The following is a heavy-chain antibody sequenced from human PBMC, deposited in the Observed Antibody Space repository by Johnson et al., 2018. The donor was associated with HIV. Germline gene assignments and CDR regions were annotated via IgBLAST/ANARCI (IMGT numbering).Heavy chain of an antibody. CDR1: GFTFSSYA. CDR3: TTGRGYYYGSGSYSHAFDI. V-gene: IGHV3-30*03. Sequence: QVQLVESGGGVVQPGRSLRLSCAASGFTFSSYAMHWVRQAPGKGLEWVAVISYDGSNKYYADSVKGRFTISRDNSKNTLYLQMNSLRAEDTAVYYCTTGRGYYYGSGSYSHAFDIWGQGTMVTVSS. CDR2: ISYDGSNK. J-gene: IGHJ3*02. D-gene: IGHD3-10*01.